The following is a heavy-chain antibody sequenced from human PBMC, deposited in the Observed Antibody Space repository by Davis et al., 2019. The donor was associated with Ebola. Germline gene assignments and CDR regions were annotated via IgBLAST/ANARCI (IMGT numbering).Heavy chain of an antibody. D-gene: IGHD2-15*01. V-gene: IGHV3-23*01. CDR1: GFAFTDYA. CDR2: ISGSGGTT. Sequence: PGGSLRLSCAASGFAFTDYAMTWVRQAPGQGLAWVSSISGSGGTTSYADSVKGRFTISRDNSKNTVYLQMNSLSAEDTAVYYCVKGIGGWSDGMDYWGQGTLVTVSS. J-gene: IGHJ4*02. CDR3: VKGIGGWSDGMDY.